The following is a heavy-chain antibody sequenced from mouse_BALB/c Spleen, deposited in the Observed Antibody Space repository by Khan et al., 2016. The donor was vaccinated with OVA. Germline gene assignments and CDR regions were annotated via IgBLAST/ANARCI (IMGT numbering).Heavy chain of an antibody. CDR1: GYSFTSYW. J-gene: IGHJ2*01. V-gene: IGHV1-5*01. Sequence: EVQLQQSGTVLARPGASVKMSCKASGYSFTSYWMHWVKQRPGLGLEWIGAIYPGISDTRYNQKFKGKAKLTAVTSATTAYMERSRLTNEDSAVYYCTRSYDSYYFDYWGQGTLLTVSS. D-gene: IGHD2-4*01. CDR2: IYPGISDT. CDR3: TRSYDSYYFDY.